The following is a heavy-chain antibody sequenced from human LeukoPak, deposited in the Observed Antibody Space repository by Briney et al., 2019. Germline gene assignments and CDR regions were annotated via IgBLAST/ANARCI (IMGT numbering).Heavy chain of an antibody. CDR1: EFTFSKFP. CDR3: AKSLFTSATGTGRAFHI. Sequence: GGSRRLSCAASEFTFSKFPMGWVRQAPGRGLEWVSAISASGDVTFHADSVRGRFTISRDNSKSTLFLQMNDLRVEDTAKFYCAKSLFTSATGTGRAFHIWGQGTMVSVSS. J-gene: IGHJ3*02. D-gene: IGHD1-1*01. CDR2: ISASGDVT. V-gene: IGHV3-23*01.